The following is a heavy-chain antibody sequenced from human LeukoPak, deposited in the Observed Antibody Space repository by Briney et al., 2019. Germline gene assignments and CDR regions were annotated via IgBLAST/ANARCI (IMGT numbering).Heavy chain of an antibody. Sequence: SVKVSCKASGGTFSSYAISWVRQAPGQGLEWMGGIIPIFGTANYAQKFQGRVTITADKSTSTAFMELSSLRSEDTAVYYCASNIVVVPAAIGSWFDPWGQGTLVTVSS. V-gene: IGHV1-69*06. CDR3: ASNIVVVPAAIGSWFDP. CDR1: GGTFSSYA. J-gene: IGHJ5*02. D-gene: IGHD2-2*02. CDR2: IIPIFGTA.